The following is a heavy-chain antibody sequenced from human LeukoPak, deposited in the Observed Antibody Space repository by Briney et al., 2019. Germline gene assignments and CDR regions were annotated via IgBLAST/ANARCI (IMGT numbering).Heavy chain of an antibody. D-gene: IGHD3-3*01. Sequence: SETLSLTCAVYGGSFSGYYWSWIRQPPGKGLEWIGEINHSGSTNYNPSLKSRVTISVDTSKNQFSLKLSSVTAADTAVYYCARGALVYDFWSGFSDAFDIWGQGTMVTVSS. V-gene: IGHV4-34*01. CDR3: ARGALVYDFWSGFSDAFDI. CDR2: INHSGST. CDR1: GGSFSGYY. J-gene: IGHJ3*02.